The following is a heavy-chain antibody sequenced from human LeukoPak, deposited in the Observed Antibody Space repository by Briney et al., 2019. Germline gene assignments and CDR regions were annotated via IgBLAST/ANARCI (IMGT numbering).Heavy chain of an antibody. V-gene: IGHV1-18*01. D-gene: IGHD2-2*01. CDR3: ARTWSRYCSSTSCYGSFDI. CDR2: ISPKNGNT. CDR1: GYTFTTFI. J-gene: IGHJ3*02. Sequence: GASVKVSCKASGYTFTTFIVGWVRQAPGQGLEWMGRISPKNGNTNYAQRLQGRVTMTTDTSTNTAYMELSSLRSEDTAVYYCARTWSRYCSSTSCYGSFDIWGQGTMVTVSS.